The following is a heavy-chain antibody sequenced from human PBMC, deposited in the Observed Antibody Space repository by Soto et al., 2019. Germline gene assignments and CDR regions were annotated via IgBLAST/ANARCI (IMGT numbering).Heavy chain of an antibody. CDR1: GYTFTSYA. J-gene: IGHJ5*02. CDR2: ISAYNGNT. V-gene: IGHV1-18*01. Sequence: QVQLVQSGAEVKKPGASVKVSCKASGYTFTSYAISWVRQAPGQGLEWMGWISAYNGNTNYAQKIQGRVTKTTDTHMSNAEMEPRSMRSDDTAAHHCAGPSGSSWMFYWFDPCGQGTLVTVSS. CDR3: AGPSGSSWMFYWFDP. D-gene: IGHD6-13*01.